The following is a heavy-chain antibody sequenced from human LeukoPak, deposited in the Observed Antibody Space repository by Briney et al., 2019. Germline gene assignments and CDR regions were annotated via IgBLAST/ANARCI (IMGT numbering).Heavy chain of an antibody. V-gene: IGHV4-4*07. CDR1: GASISLYY. CDR2: IYTSGHT. J-gene: IGHJ4*02. Sequence: SETLSLTCTVSGASISLYYWTWIRQPAQKGLEWVGRIYTSGHTNYNPSLQSRVTISVDTSKNQFSLRLRSVTAADTAVYYCARDTGTAHFDSWGQGTLVTVSS. CDR3: ARDTGTAHFDS. D-gene: IGHD1-1*01.